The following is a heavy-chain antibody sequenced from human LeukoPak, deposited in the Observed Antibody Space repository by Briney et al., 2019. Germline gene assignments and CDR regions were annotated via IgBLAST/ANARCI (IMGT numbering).Heavy chain of an antibody. CDR2: IYHSGST. J-gene: IGHJ5*02. CDR3: ARGKKRSGSGSYYSNWFDP. D-gene: IGHD3-10*01. CDR1: GGSISSGGYS. V-gene: IGHV4-30-2*01. Sequence: SETLSLTCAVSGGSISSGGYSWSWIRQPPGKGLEWIGYIYHSGSTYCNPSLKSRVTISVDRSKNQFSLKLSSVTAADTAVYYCARGKKRSGSGSYYSNWFDPWGQGTLVTVSS.